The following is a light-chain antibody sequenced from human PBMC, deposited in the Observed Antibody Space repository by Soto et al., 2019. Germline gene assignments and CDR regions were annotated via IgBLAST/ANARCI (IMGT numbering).Light chain of an antibody. CDR2: DVS. J-gene: IGLJ1*01. CDR1: SSDVGGYNY. CDR3: CSYAGSYV. V-gene: IGLV2-11*01. Sequence: QSALTQPRSVSGSPGQSVTISCTGTSSDVGGYNYVSWYQQHPGKAPKLMIYDVSKRPSGVPDRFSGSKSGNTASLTISGLQAEDEADYDCCSYAGSYVFGTVTKVTVL.